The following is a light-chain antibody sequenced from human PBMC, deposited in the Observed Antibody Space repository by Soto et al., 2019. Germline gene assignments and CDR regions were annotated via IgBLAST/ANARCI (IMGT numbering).Light chain of an antibody. CDR1: RDISVY. V-gene: IGKV1-33*01. J-gene: IGKJ2*01. Sequence: DIQMTQSPSSLSASVGDRVTITCQASRDISVYLNWYQQKPGTPPKLLVYDSSNLQTGVPSRFSGSGSGTHFTFTISGLHPEDIATYYCQQYDNLPPYTFGQGTKLDIK. CDR2: DSS. CDR3: QQYDNLPPYT.